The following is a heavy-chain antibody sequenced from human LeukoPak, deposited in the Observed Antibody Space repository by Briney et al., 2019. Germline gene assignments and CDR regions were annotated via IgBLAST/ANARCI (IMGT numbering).Heavy chain of an antibody. CDR1: GGSISSGGYY. CDR3: ARQGIAGPYYYGMDV. J-gene: IGHJ6*02. CDR2: IYYSGST. D-gene: IGHD6-13*01. V-gene: IGHV4-31*03. Sequence: PSETLSLTCTVSGGSISSGGYYWSWIRQHPGKGLEWIGYIYYSGSTYYNPSLKSRVTISVDTSKNQFSLKLSSVTAADTAVYYCARQGIAGPYYYGMDVWGQGTTVTVSS.